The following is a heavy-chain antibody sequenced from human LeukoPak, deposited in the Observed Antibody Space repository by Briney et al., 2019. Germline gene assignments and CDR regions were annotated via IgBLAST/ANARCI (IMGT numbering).Heavy chain of an antibody. CDR3: ASSHCGGDCFSSVAFDF. J-gene: IGHJ3*01. Sequence: PSETLSLTCTVSGYSISSGYYWGWIRQPPGKGLEWIGSIYHSGSTYYNPSLKSRVTISVDTSKNQFSLRLRSVTAADTAVYFCASSHCGGDCFSSVAFDFWGHGTMVTVSS. D-gene: IGHD2-21*02. CDR1: GYSISSGYY. V-gene: IGHV4-38-2*02. CDR2: IYHSGST.